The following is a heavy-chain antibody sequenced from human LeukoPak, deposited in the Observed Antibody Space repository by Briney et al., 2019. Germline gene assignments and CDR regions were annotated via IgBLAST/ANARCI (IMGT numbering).Heavy chain of an antibody. CDR1: GYSISSGYY. V-gene: IGHV4-38-2*02. D-gene: IGHD3-22*01. Sequence: PSETLSLTCTVSGYSISSGYYWGWIRQPPGKGLEWIGSIYHSGSTYYNPSLKSRVTISVDTSKNQFSLKLSSVTAADTAVYYCARVLRYYDSSGYYQPDLDAFDIWGQGTMVTVSS. CDR2: IYHSGST. CDR3: ARVLRYYDSSGYYQPDLDAFDI. J-gene: IGHJ3*02.